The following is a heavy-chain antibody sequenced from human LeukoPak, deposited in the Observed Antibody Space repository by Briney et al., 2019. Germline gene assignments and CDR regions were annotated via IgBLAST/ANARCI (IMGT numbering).Heavy chain of an antibody. CDR3: AKNAKRRYDSSGFYYYYFDY. V-gene: IGHV3-43D*03. Sequence: PGGSLRLSCVASGFTFDDYAMHWVRQTPGKGLEWVSLISWDGGSTYYADSVKGRFTISRDNSKNSLYLQMNSLRAEDTALYYCAKNAKRRYDSSGFYYYYFDYWGQGTLVTVSS. D-gene: IGHD3-22*01. J-gene: IGHJ4*02. CDR1: GFTFDDYA. CDR2: ISWDGGST.